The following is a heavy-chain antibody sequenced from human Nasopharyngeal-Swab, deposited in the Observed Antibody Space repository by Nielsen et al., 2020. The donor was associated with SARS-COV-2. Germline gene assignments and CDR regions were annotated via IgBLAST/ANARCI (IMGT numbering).Heavy chain of an antibody. CDR1: GGTFSSYA. D-gene: IGHD3-10*01. CDR3: ARESMVRGLVVGFDP. CDR2: IIPIFGTA. Sequence: SVNVSCKASGGTFSSYAISWVRQAPGQGLEWMGGIIPIFGTANYAQTFQGRVTITADKSTSTAYMELSSLRSEDTAVYYCARESMVRGLVVGFDPWGQGTLVTVSS. V-gene: IGHV1-69*06. J-gene: IGHJ5*02.